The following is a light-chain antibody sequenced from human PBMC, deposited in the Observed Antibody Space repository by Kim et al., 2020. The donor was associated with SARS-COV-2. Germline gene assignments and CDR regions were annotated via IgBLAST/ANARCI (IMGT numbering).Light chain of an antibody. CDR3: QQYSTSPYT. J-gene: IGKJ2*01. V-gene: IGKV1D-16*01. CDR1: QHISSW. Sequence: SAAVGDSVTITCRARQHISSWLAWYQQRPEKAPKSLIYASFRLQRGVPSRFSGSGSGTEFTLTISGLQPEDFATYYCQQYSTSPYTFGQGTKLEI. CDR2: ASF.